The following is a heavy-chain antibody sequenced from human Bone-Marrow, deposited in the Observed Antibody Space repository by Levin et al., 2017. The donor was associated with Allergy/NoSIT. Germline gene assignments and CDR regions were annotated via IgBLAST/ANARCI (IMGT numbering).Heavy chain of an antibody. CDR3: AKDQTTLDY. V-gene: IGHV3-74*01. CDR2: INSDGSSV. CDR1: GFTFSTRW. Sequence: GESLKISCAASGFTFSTRWMHWVRQPPGKGLVWVSRINSDGSSVTYADSVKGRFTISRDNAKNTLYLQMNSLRAEDTAVYFCAKDQTTLDYWGQGTLVTVSS. J-gene: IGHJ4*02. D-gene: IGHD4-17*01.